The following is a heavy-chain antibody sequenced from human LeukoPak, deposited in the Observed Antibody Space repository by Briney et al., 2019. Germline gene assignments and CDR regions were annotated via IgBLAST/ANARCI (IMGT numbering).Heavy chain of an antibody. D-gene: IGHD3-22*01. CDR2: IWYDGSKK. Sequence: GGSLRLSCAASGFIFSSYAMHWVRQAPGKGLEWVAVIWYDGSKKYYADSVKGRFTISRDNSKNTLYLQMNSLRAEDTAVYYCARDSYDSSGYLGCWGQGTLVTVSS. J-gene: IGHJ4*02. CDR3: ARDSYDSSGYLGC. CDR1: GFIFSSYA. V-gene: IGHV3-33*01.